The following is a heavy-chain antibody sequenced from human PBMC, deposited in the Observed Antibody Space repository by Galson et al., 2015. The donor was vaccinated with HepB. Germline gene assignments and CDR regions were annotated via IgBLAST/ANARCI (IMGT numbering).Heavy chain of an antibody. D-gene: IGHD1-1*01. CDR2: ISSASYI. Sequence: SLRLSCAASGFIFRSYTMNWVRQAPGQGLEWVSSISSASYIYYADSVKGRFTVSRDNAKNSVYLQMNSLRAEDTAVYYCTGGGNDRAFDIWGQGTMVTVSP. CDR1: GFIFRSYT. J-gene: IGHJ3*02. V-gene: IGHV3-21*01. CDR3: TGGGNDRAFDI.